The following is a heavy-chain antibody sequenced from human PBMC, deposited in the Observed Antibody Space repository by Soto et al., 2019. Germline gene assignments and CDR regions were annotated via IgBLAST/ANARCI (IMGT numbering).Heavy chain of an antibody. CDR2: IIPIFGKA. J-gene: IGHJ4*02. Sequence: QVQLVQSGAEVKKPGSSVKVSCKASGGTFSRYAISWVRQAPGQGLEWMGGIIPIFGKANYAQKFQGRVTITADESTYTAYIDLSSLRSDDTAVYYCARGWGEVGVTTPPAYWGQGTPVTVSS. D-gene: IGHD1-26*01. V-gene: IGHV1-69*01. CDR3: ARGWGEVGVTTPPAY. CDR1: GGTFSRYA.